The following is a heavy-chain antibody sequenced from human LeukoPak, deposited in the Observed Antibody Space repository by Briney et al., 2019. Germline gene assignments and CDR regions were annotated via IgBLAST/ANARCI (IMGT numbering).Heavy chain of an antibody. CDR2: IDWDDDK. D-gene: IGHD3-9*01. J-gene: IGHJ4*02. Sequence: QTLTLTCTFSGFSLSTSGMWVSWIRQPPGKALEWLARIDWDDDKYYSTSQKTSLTISKNTSKNQVVLTMTNMDPVDTATYYCARIGDYDILTGYYNFVYWGQGTLVTVSS. CDR3: ARIGDYDILTGYYNFVY. CDR1: GFSLSTSGMW. V-gene: IGHV2-70*11.